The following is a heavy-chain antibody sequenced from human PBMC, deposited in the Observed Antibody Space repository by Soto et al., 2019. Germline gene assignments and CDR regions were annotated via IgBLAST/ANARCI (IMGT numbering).Heavy chain of an antibody. J-gene: IGHJ6*02. Sequence: PSETLSLTCAVSGKSVSTFYWSWIRQPPGKGLGWIGHAYYSGSTNYDPSLKSRVTISVDMSKNQVSLRLTSVTAADTAVYYCARGNDYTQIASYHYGMDVWGQGTSVTVSS. D-gene: IGHD4-4*01. CDR2: AYYSGST. V-gene: IGHV4-59*02. CDR1: GKSVSTFY. CDR3: ARGNDYTQIASYHYGMDV.